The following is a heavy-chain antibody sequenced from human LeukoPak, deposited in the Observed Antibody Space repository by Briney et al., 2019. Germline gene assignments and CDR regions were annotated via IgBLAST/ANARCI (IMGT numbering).Heavy chain of an antibody. CDR2: IYYSGNT. CDR1: GGSVSSGSYY. V-gene: IGHV4-61*01. D-gene: IGHD3-10*01. J-gene: IGHJ4*02. Sequence: SETLSLTCTVSGGSVSSGSYYWSWIRQPPGKGLEWIGYIYYSGNTNYNPSLKSRVTISVDTSKNQFSLKLSSVTAADTAVYYCAREGLATMIRGVIPYWGQGTLVTVSS. CDR3: AREGLATMIRGVIPY.